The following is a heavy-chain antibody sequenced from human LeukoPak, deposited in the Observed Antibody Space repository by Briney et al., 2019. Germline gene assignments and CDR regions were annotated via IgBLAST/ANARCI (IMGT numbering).Heavy chain of an antibody. D-gene: IGHD2-2*01. V-gene: IGHV1-2*02. Sequence: ASVKASCKASGGTFSSYAISWVRQAPGQGLEWMGWINPYSGGTDSAQKFQDRITMTRDTSISTAYLELSSLRSDDTAVYYCARSSSGYCSGTTCYGDYWGQGALVTVSS. J-gene: IGHJ4*02. CDR2: INPYSGGT. CDR1: GGTFSSYA. CDR3: ARSSSGYCSGTTCYGDY.